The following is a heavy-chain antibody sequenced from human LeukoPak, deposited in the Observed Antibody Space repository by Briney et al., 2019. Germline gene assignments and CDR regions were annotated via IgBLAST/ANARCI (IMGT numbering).Heavy chain of an antibody. D-gene: IGHD2/OR15-2a*01. CDR2: INSDGRTT. Sequence: GGSLRLSCAASGFIFSNFWMHWVRQVPGKGLVWVSHINSDGRTTDYADSVRGRFTISRDNAKNTLYLQMNRLTVEDTAVYYCGRGMRDFYGLDYWGQGFLVTVSS. CDR1: GFIFSNFW. J-gene: IGHJ4*02. CDR3: GRGMRDFYGLDY. V-gene: IGHV3-74*01.